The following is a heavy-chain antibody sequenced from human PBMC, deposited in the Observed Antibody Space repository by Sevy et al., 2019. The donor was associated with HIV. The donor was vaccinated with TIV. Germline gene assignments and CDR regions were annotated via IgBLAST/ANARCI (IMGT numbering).Heavy chain of an antibody. Sequence: GGSLRLSCAASGFTFSSYSMNWVRQAPGKGLEWVSYISSSSSTIYYADSVKGRFTISRDNAKNSLYLQMNSLRDEDTAVYYCARALVSSTVADYYYYGMHVWGQGTTVTVSS. CDR2: ISSSSSTI. CDR3: ARALVSSTVADYYYYGMHV. J-gene: IGHJ6*02. CDR1: GFTFSSYS. D-gene: IGHD2-2*01. V-gene: IGHV3-48*02.